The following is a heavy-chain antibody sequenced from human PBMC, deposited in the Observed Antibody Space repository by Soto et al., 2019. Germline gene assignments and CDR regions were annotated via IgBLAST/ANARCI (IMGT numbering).Heavy chain of an antibody. CDR3: ARDWRSCSSTSCPYYMDV. D-gene: IGHD2-2*01. CDR1: GGSISSYY. Sequence: SETLPHPCTVSGGSISSYYWSWIRQPPGKGLEWIGYIYYSGSTNYNPSLKSRVTISVDTSKNQFSLKLSSVTAADTAVYYCARDWRSCSSTSCPYYMDVWGKGTTVT. V-gene: IGHV4-59*01. J-gene: IGHJ6*03. CDR2: IYYSGST.